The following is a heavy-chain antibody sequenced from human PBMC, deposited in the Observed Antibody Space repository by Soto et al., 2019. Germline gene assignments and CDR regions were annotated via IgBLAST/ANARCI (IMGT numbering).Heavy chain of an antibody. J-gene: IGHJ4*02. CDR3: ARAPRYCSGGSCYSRWYFDY. Sequence: EVQLVESGGGVVRPGGSLRLSCAASGFTFDDYGMSWVRQAPGKGLEWVSGINWNGGSTGYADSVKGRFTISRDNAKNSLYLQMNSLRAEDTALYYCARAPRYCSGGSCYSRWYFDYWGQGTLVTVSS. D-gene: IGHD2-15*01. V-gene: IGHV3-20*04. CDR1: GFTFDDYG. CDR2: INWNGGST.